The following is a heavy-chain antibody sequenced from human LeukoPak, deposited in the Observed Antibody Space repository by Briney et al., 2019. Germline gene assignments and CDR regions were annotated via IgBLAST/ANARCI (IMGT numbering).Heavy chain of an antibody. D-gene: IGHD3-16*01. V-gene: IGHV5-51*01. CDR3: ARLGGTYHSAS. Sequence: GESLKISCKAPAYRFTNYWIGWVRKLPGKGLEWMGIIYPDNSDSRYSPSFQGQVTLSVDKSISTAYLQWDSLKASDTAMYYCARLGGTYHSASWGQGTLVTVSS. CDR1: AYRFTNYW. CDR2: IYPDNSDS. J-gene: IGHJ5*02.